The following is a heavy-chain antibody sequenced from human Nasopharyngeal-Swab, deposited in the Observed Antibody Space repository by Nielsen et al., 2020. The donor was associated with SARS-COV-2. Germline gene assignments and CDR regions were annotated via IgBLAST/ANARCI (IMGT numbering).Heavy chain of an antibody. V-gene: IGHV4-39*01. CDR1: GGSISSSSYY. Sequence: SETLSLTCTVSGGSISSSSYYWGWIRQPPGKGLEWIGIIYYSGSTYYNPSLKSRVTISVDTSKNQFSLKLSSVTAADTAVYYCARRSDWFDPWGQGTLVTVSS. J-gene: IGHJ5*02. CDR2: IYYSGST. CDR3: ARRSDWFDP.